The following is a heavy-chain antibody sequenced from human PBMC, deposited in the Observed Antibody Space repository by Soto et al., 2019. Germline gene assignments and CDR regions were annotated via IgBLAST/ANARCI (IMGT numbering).Heavy chain of an antibody. CDR3: ARTGTIFGVVINYYYGMDV. D-gene: IGHD3-3*01. V-gene: IGHV1-69*13. Sequence: SVKVSCKASGGTFSSYAISWVRQAPGQGLEWMGGIIPIFGTANYAQKFQGRVTITADESTSTAYMELSSLRSEDTAVYYCARTGTIFGVVINYYYGMDVWGQGTTVTVSS. CDR1: GGTFSSYA. J-gene: IGHJ6*02. CDR2: IIPIFGTA.